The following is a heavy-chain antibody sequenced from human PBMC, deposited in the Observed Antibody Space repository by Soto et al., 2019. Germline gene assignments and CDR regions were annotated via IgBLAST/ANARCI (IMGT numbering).Heavy chain of an antibody. CDR2: INPNTGDT. V-gene: IGHV1-2*02. J-gene: IGHJ3*02. Sequence: QVQLEQPGAEVKKPGAAVKVSCKASGYTFTAYGLHWLRQAPGQGLEWRAWINPNTGDTGFAQKFQGRVTMTRDTSIRTAYMEVSSLRPEDTAVYYCARGPSSGAFDIWGQGTMVSVSS. D-gene: IGHD3-3*01. CDR1: GYTFTAYG. CDR3: ARGPSSGAFDI.